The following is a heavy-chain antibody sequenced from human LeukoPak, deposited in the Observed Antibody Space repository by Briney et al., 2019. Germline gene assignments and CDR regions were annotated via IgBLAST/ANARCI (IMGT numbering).Heavy chain of an antibody. CDR2: ISSSSSYI. Sequence: GGSLRLSCAASGFTFCSYSMNWVRQAPGKGLEWVSSISSSSSYIYYADSVKGRFTISRDNAKNSLYLQMNSLRAEDTAVYYCARDIRDPLDPLQHWGQGTLVTVSS. CDR1: GFTFCSYS. CDR3: ARDIRDPLDPLQH. J-gene: IGHJ1*01. V-gene: IGHV3-21*01. D-gene: IGHD3-3*01.